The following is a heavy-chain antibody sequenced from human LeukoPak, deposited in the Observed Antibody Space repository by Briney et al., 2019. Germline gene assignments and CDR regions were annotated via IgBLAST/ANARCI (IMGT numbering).Heavy chain of an antibody. CDR3: ARAGGYGLIDY. Sequence: PGGSLRLSCEASGFIFTTSAVSWVRQAPGKGLEWVSAISGSGGSTYYADSVKGRSTISRDNSKNTLYLQMNSLRAEDTAVYYCARAGGYGLIDYWGQGTMVTVSS. V-gene: IGHV3-23*01. D-gene: IGHD5-18*01. CDR1: GFIFTTSA. J-gene: IGHJ4*02. CDR2: ISGSGGST.